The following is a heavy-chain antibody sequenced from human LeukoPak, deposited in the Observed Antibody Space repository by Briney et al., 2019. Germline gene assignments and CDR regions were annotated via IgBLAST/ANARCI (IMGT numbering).Heavy chain of an antibody. D-gene: IGHD2-2*01. CDR2: ISSSSSTI. Sequence: GGSLRLSCAASGFTFSSYSMNWVRQAPGKGLEWVSYISSSSSTIYYADSVKGRFTISRDNAKNSLYLQMNSLRAEDTAVYYCARGGCGSTSCQPGYKDYYYMDVWGKGTTVTVS. J-gene: IGHJ6*03. V-gene: IGHV3-48*04. CDR1: GFTFSSYS. CDR3: ARGGCGSTSCQPGYKDYYYMDV.